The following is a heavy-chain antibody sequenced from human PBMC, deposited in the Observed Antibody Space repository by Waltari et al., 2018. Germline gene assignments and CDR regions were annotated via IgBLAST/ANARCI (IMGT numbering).Heavy chain of an antibody. CDR3: ARDLRNTITWAYYYGIDV. CDR2: TYYRSKWYN. Sequence: QVQLQQSGPGLVKPSQPLSLTCAISGDTVPSHSAAWNWIRQSPSRGLEWLGRTYYRSKWYNDYAVSVKSRISIKPDTSKNQFSLQLTSVTPEDTAVYFCARDLRNTITWAYYYGIDVWGQGTTVTVSS. V-gene: IGHV6-1*01. J-gene: IGHJ6*02. D-gene: IGHD2-2*01. CDR1: GDTVPSHSAA.